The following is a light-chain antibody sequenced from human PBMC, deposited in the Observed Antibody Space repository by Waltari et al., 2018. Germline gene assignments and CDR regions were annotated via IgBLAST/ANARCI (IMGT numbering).Light chain of an antibody. CDR2: EDN. Sequence: QSALTQPASVSGSPGQSITISCTESSSDVGSHNFVSWYQQHPGKAPKVMIYEDNKRPAGLSNRFSGSQSGNTASLTISGLQADDEADYYCCSYAGGSPRWVFGGGTKLTVL. CDR3: CSYAGGSPRWV. J-gene: IGLJ3*02. CDR1: SSDVGSHNF. V-gene: IGLV2-23*01.